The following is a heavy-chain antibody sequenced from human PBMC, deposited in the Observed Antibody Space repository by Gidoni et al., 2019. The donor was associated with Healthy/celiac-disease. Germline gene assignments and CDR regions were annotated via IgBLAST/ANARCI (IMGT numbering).Heavy chain of an antibody. CDR3: AKVAEPGYCRSPSCGGGYFDY. J-gene: IGHJ4*02. CDR1: GCTFSSYA. D-gene: IGHD2-2*01. CDR2: FSGSGCST. V-gene: IGHV3-23*01. Sequence: EVQLWECGGGLVQPGGSLRPSWAAAGCTFSSYAMSWGRQAPGKGLEWVSAFSGSGCSTYYADSVKGRFTISRYNSKNPLYLQMNSLRAEDTAVYYCAKVAEPGYCRSPSCGGGYFDYWGQGTLVTVSS.